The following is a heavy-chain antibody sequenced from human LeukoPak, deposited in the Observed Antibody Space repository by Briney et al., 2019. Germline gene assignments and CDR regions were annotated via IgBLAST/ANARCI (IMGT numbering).Heavy chain of an antibody. V-gene: IGHV1-69*01. CDR3: ARDRAYYYGSGSYDY. CDR2: IIPIFGTA. J-gene: IGHJ4*02. D-gene: IGHD3-10*01. CDR1: GGTFSSYA. Sequence: KISCKASGGTFSSYAISWVRQAPGQGLGWMGGIIPIFGTANYAQKFQGRVTITADESTSTAYMELSSLRSEDTAVYYCARDRAYYYGSGSYDYWGQGTLVTVSS.